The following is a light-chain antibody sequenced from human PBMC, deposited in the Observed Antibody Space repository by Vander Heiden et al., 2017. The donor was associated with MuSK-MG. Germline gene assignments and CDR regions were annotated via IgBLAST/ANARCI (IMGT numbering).Light chain of an antibody. CDR2: EVS. V-gene: IGLV2-23*02. CDR3: CSYAGSSTGV. J-gene: IGLJ3*02. CDR1: SSDVGRYNF. Sequence: HSALTQPASVSASPAQSITISCTGSSSDVGRYNFVAWYQKHPGKAPQVMVREVSKRPSGVSNRFSGSKSGNADSLTISGLQAEDEADNDCCSYAGSSTGVCGGGTKVTVL.